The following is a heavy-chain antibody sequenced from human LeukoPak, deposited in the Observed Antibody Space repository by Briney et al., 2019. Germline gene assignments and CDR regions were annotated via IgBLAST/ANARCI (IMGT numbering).Heavy chain of an antibody. CDR2: ISSSSSTI. Sequence: PGGSLRLSCAASGYTFSSYSMNWVRQAPGKGLEWVSYISSSSSTIYYADSVKGRFTISRDNAKNSLYLQMNSLRDEDTAVYYCARDRGSNDYGDYGNYYYYGMDVWGQGTTVTVSS. D-gene: IGHD4-17*01. CDR3: ARDRGSNDYGDYGNYYYYGMDV. J-gene: IGHJ6*02. CDR1: GYTFSSYS. V-gene: IGHV3-48*02.